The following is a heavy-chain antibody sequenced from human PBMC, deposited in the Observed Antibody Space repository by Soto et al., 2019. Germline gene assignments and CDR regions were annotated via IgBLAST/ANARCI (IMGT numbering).Heavy chain of an antibody. CDR2: ISYDGSNK. Sequence: GGSLRLSCAASGFTFSSYGMHWVRQAPGKGLEWVAVISYDGSNKYYADSVKGRFTISRDTSKSTLYLQMTSLRPDDTAVYYCATGANFYYDTSRYWGQGTLVTVSS. CDR3: ATGANFYYDTSRY. D-gene: IGHD3-22*01. CDR1: GFTFSSYG. V-gene: IGHV3-30*03. J-gene: IGHJ4*02.